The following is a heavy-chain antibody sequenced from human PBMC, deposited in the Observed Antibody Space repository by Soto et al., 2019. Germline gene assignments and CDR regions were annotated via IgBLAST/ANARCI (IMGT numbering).Heavy chain of an antibody. D-gene: IGHD2-15*01. CDR1: GFTFSSYG. V-gene: IGHV3-30*18. CDR3: GKDLLFRAGALGYYGMDV. Sequence: QVQLVESGGGVVQPGRSLRLSCAASGFTFSSYGMHWVRQAPGKGLEWVAVISYDGSNKYYADSVKGRFTISRDNSKNTLYLQMNSLRAEDTAVYYCGKDLLFRAGALGYYGMDVWGQGTTVTVSS. J-gene: IGHJ6*02. CDR2: ISYDGSNK.